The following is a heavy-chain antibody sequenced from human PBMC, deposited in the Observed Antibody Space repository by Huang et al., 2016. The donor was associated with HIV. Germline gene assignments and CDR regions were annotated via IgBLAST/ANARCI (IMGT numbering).Heavy chain of an antibody. Sequence: QVHLQQWGAGLLKSSEALSLTCAVYGGSFRNYFWSWIRQPPGKGLDWIGEINHSGRTIYIPSLKSRVTISVDTSKNEFSLKLSSVTAADTAVYYCARVEINTLTGYFSSFDNWGQGTLVTVSS. J-gene: IGHJ4*02. V-gene: IGHV4-34*01. D-gene: IGHD3-9*01. CDR3: ARVEINTLTGYFSSFDN. CDR1: GGSFRNYF. CDR2: INHSGRT.